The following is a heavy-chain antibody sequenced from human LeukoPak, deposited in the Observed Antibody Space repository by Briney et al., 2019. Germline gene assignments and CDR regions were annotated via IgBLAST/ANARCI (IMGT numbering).Heavy chain of an antibody. Sequence: PSGTLSLTCAVSGGSISSSNWWSWVRQPPGKGLEWIGEIYHSGSTNYNPSLKSRVAISVDKSKNQFSLKLSSVTAADTAVYYCATPQKGGYGDYTYWGQGTLVTVSS. CDR2: IYHSGST. V-gene: IGHV4-4*02. D-gene: IGHD4-17*01. CDR1: GGSISSSNW. CDR3: ATPQKGGYGDYTY. J-gene: IGHJ4*02.